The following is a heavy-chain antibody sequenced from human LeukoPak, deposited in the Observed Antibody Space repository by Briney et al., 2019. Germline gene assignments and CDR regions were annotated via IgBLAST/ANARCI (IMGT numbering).Heavy chain of an antibody. CDR3: ASTPKGTASDNFDY. CDR2: IYHSGST. V-gene: IGHV4-4*02. CDR1: GGSISSSNW. J-gene: IGHJ4*02. Sequence: ASETLSLTCTVSGGSISSSNWWSWVRQPPGKGLEWIGEIYHSGSTNYNPSLKSRVTISVDKSKNQFSLKLSSVTAADTAVYYCASTPKGTASDNFDYWGQGTLVTVSS. D-gene: IGHD3-10*01.